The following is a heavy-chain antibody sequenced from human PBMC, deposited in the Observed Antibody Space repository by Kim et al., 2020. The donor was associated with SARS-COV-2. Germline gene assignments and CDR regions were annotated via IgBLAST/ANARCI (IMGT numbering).Heavy chain of an antibody. CDR1: GGSFSGYY. CDR2: INHSGST. CDR3: ARGHEEVDIVATIIVSGMDV. J-gene: IGHJ6*02. V-gene: IGHV4-34*01. D-gene: IGHD5-12*01. Sequence: SETLSLTCAVYGGSFSGYYWSWIRQPPGKGLEWIGEINHSGSTNYNPSLKSRVTISVDTSKNQFSLKLSSVTAADTAVYYCARGHEEVDIVATIIVSGMDVWGQGTTVTVSS.